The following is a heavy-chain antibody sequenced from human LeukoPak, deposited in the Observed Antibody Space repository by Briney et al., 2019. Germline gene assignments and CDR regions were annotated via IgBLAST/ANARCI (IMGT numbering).Heavy chain of an antibody. J-gene: IGHJ1*01. CDR3: ATCGTSCYGRGYFQH. Sequence: SVKVSCKASGGTFISYAISWVRQAPGQGLEWMGGIIPIFGTANYAQKFQGRVTITADESTSTAYMELSSLRSEDTAVYYCATCGTSCYGRGYFQHWGQGTLVTVSS. D-gene: IGHD2-2*01. CDR2: IIPIFGTA. CDR1: GGTFISYA. V-gene: IGHV1-69*13.